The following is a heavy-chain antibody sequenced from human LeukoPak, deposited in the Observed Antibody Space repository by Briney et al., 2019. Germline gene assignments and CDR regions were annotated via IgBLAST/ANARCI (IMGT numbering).Heavy chain of an antibody. Sequence: SETLSLTCAVYGGSLSGYYWSWIRQPPGKGPEWIGEINHSGSTNYNPSLKSRVTTSVDTSKNQFSLKLSSVTAADTAVYYCARGTGSSWYGGPFDSWGQGTLVTVSS. CDR3: ARGTGSSWYGGPFDS. J-gene: IGHJ4*02. CDR1: GGSLSGYY. CDR2: INHSGST. D-gene: IGHD6-13*01. V-gene: IGHV4-34*01.